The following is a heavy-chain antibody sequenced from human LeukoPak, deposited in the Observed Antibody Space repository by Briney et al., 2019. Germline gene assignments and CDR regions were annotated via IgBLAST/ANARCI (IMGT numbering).Heavy chain of an antibody. CDR2: ISSSSTTI. CDR3: ARDWAAGYSYGLNWFDP. J-gene: IGHJ5*02. D-gene: IGHD5-18*01. Sequence: GGSLRLSCAASGFTFSSYAMSWVRQAPGKGLEWVSYISSSSTTIYYADSVKGRFTISRDNAKNSLYLQMNSLRDEDTAVYYCARDWAAGYSYGLNWFDPWGQGTLVTVSS. CDR1: GFTFSSYA. V-gene: IGHV3-48*02.